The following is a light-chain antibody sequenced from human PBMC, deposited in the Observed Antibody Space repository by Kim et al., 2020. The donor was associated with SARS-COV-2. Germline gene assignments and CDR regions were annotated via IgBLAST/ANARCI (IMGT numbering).Light chain of an antibody. CDR3: QQANSFPLT. Sequence: ASVGDRIIITCRASQDIYTRLAWYQVKPGKAPKLLSAGATALQGGVPSRFSGSGSGTYFTLTITSLQTEDFATYYCQQANSFPLTFGGGTKVDIK. J-gene: IGKJ4*01. CDR2: GAT. V-gene: IGKV1-12*01. CDR1: QDIYTR.